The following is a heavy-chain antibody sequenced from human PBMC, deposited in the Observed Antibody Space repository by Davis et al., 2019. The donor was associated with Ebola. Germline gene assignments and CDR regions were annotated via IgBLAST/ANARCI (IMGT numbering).Heavy chain of an antibody. J-gene: IGHJ4*02. V-gene: IGHV3-7*01. CDR2: VFPDESET. CDR3: ARGKSWTDN. D-gene: IGHD3/OR15-3a*01. Sequence: PRRSLTLSCPASASSLTNYCTSCVRQPPGKGLEWVASVFPDESETSYVDSVKGRFSTSTDNAKNSLFLQMNSLGVEDTAVYYCARGKSWTDNWGQGTLVTVSS. CDR1: ASSLTNYC.